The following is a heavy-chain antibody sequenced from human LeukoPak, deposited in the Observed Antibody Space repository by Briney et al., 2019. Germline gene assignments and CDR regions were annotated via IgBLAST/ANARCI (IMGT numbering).Heavy chain of an antibody. V-gene: IGHV5-51*01. CDR2: IYPGDSDT. CDR1: GYSFTTYW. Sequence: GESLKISCNGSGYSFTTYWIAWVRQMPGKGLEWMGIIYPGDSDTRYSPSFQGQVTISADKSISAAYLQWSSLKASDTAMYYYARQQYSGYEVGYWGQGTLVTVSS. CDR3: ARQQYSGYEVGY. J-gene: IGHJ4*02. D-gene: IGHD5-12*01.